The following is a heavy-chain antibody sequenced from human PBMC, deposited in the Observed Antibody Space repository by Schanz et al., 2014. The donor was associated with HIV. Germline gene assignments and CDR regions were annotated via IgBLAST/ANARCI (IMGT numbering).Heavy chain of an antibody. CDR2: IIPIFGSP. V-gene: IGHV1-69*06. Sequence: QVHLVQSGAEVKKPGSSVTVSCKPSGGTFSTYAVSWVRQAPGQGLEYMGGIIPIFGSPKYAQKFQGRVTITADKSTSTAYMELSSLRSEDTAIYYCARHIPGGLFSPLTFWGQGTLVTVSS. J-gene: IGHJ4*02. CDR1: GGTFSTYA. CDR3: ARHIPGGLFSPLTF. D-gene: IGHD3-16*01.